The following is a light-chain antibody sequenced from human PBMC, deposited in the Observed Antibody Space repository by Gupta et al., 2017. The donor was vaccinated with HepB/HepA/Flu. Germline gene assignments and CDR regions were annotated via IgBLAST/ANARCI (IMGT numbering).Light chain of an antibody. V-gene: IGKV3-11*01. J-gene: IGKJ5*01. CDR1: QSDSSY. Sequence: EIVLTQSPATLSLSPGERANPTCSASQSDSSYLSLYQQKPGQAPRLHIYDSSNWATGFPARFSFSGSGTDFTFTISILEPEDFAVYFCQRRSNCPPGITFGQGTRLEIK. CDR3: QRRSNCPPGIT. CDR2: DSS.